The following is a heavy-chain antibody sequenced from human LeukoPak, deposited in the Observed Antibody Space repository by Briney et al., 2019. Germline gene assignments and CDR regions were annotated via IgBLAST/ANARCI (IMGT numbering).Heavy chain of an antibody. CDR3: ARDGAWRGYSYSDLFDY. Sequence: ASVKVSCKASGYTFTSFYIHWVRQAPGQGLEWMGWINPNSGGTNYAQKFQGWVTMTRDTSISTTYMELSRLRSDDTAVYYCARDGAWRGYSYSDLFDYWGQGTLVTVSS. CDR1: GYTFTSFY. V-gene: IGHV1-2*04. J-gene: IGHJ4*02. D-gene: IGHD5-18*01. CDR2: INPNSGGT.